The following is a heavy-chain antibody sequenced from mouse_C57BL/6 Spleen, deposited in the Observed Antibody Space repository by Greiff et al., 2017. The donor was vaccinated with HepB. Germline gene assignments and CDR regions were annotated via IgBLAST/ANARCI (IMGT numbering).Heavy chain of an antibody. V-gene: IGHV5-12*01. D-gene: IGHD2-4*01. CDR2: ISNGGGST. J-gene: IGHJ2*01. CDR1: GFTFSDYY. CDR3: ARLGDYEYYFDY. Sequence: DVMLVESGGGLVQPGGSLKLSCAASGFTFSDYYMYWVRQTPEKRLEWVAYISNGGGSTYYPDTVKGPFTISRDNAKNTLYLQMSRLKSEDTAIYYCARLGDYEYYFDYWGQGTTLTVSS.